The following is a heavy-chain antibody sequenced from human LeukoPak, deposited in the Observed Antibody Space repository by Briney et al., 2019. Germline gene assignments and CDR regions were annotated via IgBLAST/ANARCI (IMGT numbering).Heavy chain of an antibody. V-gene: IGHV3-9*02. CDR1: GFTSDDYA. CDR2: ISWNSGSI. D-gene: IGHD1-14*01. Sequence: TGRSLRLSCAASGFTSDDYAMHWVRQAPGKGLEWVSGISWNSGSIGYADSVKGRFTISRDNAKNSLYLQMNSLRAEDMALYYCAKDTEAVGSLDYFDYWGQGTLVTVSS. CDR3: AKDTEAVGSLDYFDY. J-gene: IGHJ4*02.